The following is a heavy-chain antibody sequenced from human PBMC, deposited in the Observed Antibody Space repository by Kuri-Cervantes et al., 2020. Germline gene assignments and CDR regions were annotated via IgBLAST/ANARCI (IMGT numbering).Heavy chain of an antibody. J-gene: IGHJ4*02. CDR3: TRWYYDYVWGSYRPLYFDY. Sequence: GGSLRLSCTTSGFTFGDYAMSWVRQAPGKGLEWVGFIRSKAYGGTTEYAASVKGRFTISRDDSKSIAYLQINSLKTEDTAVYYCTRWYYDYVWGSYRPLYFDYWGQGTLVTVSS. D-gene: IGHD3-16*02. CDR1: GFTFGDYA. CDR2: IRSKAYGGTT. V-gene: IGHV3-49*04.